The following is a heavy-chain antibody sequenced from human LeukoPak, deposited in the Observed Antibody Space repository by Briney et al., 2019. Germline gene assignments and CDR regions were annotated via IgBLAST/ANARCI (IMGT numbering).Heavy chain of an antibody. CDR2: VSDSDTNT. Sequence: GGSLRLSCAASGFNFYIYAMTWVRHAPGKGLELVSSVSDSDTNTYYADSVKGRFTISRDNSKNTLYLQMNSLRAEDTAVYYCVKDWRDEANCGGDCLEYWGQGTPVTVSS. V-gene: IGHV3-23*01. CDR3: VKDWRDEANCGGDCLEY. D-gene: IGHD2-21*02. J-gene: IGHJ4*02. CDR1: GFNFYIYA.